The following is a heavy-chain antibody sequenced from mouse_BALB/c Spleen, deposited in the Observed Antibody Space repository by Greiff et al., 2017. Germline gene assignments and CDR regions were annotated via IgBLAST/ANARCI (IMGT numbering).Heavy chain of an antibody. CDR1: GFDFSRYW. Sequence: DVMLVESGGGLVQPGGSLKLSCAASGFDFSRYWMSWVRQAPGKGLEWIGEINPDSSTINYTPSLKDKFIISRDNAKNTLYLQMSKVRSEDTALYYCARQRGGLRRRDYWGQGTTLTVSS. CDR2: INPDSSTI. V-gene: IGHV4-1*02. D-gene: IGHD2-4*01. CDR3: ARQRGGLRRRDY. J-gene: IGHJ2*01.